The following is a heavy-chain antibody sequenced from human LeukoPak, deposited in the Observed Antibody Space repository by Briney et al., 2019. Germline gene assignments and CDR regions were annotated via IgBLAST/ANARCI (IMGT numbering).Heavy chain of an antibody. Sequence: SETLSLTCTVSAGSIISYYWTWIPQPPGNGLEWSVYIHYSGSTNYNTSLTSRVTISIDTTNKPFSLKLSLVTAAHTAVYFSTRTSGSTWYTFDYWGQGTLVTVSS. D-gene: IGHD2-15*01. CDR1: AGSIISYY. CDR3: TRTSGSTWYTFDY. V-gene: IGHV4-59*01. CDR2: IHYSGST. J-gene: IGHJ4*02.